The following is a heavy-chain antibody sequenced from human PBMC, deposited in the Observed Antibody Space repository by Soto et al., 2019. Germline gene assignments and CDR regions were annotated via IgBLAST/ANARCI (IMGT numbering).Heavy chain of an antibody. D-gene: IGHD2-15*01. CDR1: GGSISSGGYY. CDR3: ARGGYCSGGSCYSGPWFDP. Sequence: QVQLQESGPGLVKPSQTLSLTCTVSGGSISSGGYYWSWIRQHPGKGLEWIGYIYYSGSTYYNPSLKSRVTISVDTSKNQFSLKLSSVTAADTAVYYCARGGYCSGGSCYSGPWFDPWGQGTLVTVSS. CDR2: IYYSGST. V-gene: IGHV4-30-4*08. J-gene: IGHJ5*02.